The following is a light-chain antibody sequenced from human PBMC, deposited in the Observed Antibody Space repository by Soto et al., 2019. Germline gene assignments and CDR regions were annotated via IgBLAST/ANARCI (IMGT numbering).Light chain of an antibody. J-gene: IGLJ1*01. CDR2: GNS. CDR3: QSYDSSLSAYV. CDR1: SSNIGAGYD. V-gene: IGLV1-40*01. Sequence: QPVLTQPPSVSGAPGRRVTISCTGSSSNIGAGYDVHWYQQLPGTAPKLLIYGNSNRPSGVPDRFSGSKSGTSASLAITGLQAEDEADYYCQSYDSSLSAYVFGTGTKLTVL.